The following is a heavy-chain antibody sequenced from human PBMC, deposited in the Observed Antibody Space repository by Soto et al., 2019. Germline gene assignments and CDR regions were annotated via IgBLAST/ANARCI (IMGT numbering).Heavy chain of an antibody. V-gene: IGHV4-39*02. Sequence: QLKLQESGPGLVKPSETLSLTCSVSGGSISYNSYYWGWIRQPPGKGLEWVGGIFYTGTTYYIPSLKDRVTISVDTSKNSFSLILTSVTAADTAVYFCARLVVVAPVANAWGQGTLVTVSS. CDR1: GGSISYNSYY. J-gene: IGHJ5*02. D-gene: IGHD2-2*01. CDR2: IFYTGTT. CDR3: ARLVVVAPVANA.